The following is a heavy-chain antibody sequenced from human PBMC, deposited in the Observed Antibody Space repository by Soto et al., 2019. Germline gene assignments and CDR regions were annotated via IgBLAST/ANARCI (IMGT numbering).Heavy chain of an antibody. J-gene: IGHJ4*02. D-gene: IGHD3-3*01. V-gene: IGHV3-23*01. CDR2: LSGSGDNT. CDR1: GFIFSGYA. Sequence: EVQLLESGGGLIQPGGSLRLSCAASGFIFSGYAMSWVRQAPGKGLEWVATLSGSGDNTYYADSLKGRFTISRDTSKNTLDLQMNSLRAEATAVYFCAKDRNFWTGSGIDYWGQGTLVTVSA. CDR3: AKDRNFWTGSGIDY.